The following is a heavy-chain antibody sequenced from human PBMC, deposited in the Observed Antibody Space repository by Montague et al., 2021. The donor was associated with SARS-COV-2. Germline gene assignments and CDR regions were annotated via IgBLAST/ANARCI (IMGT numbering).Heavy chain of an antibody. Sequence: CAISGDSVSSTSAAWSWIRQSPSRGLEWLGRTYFTSKWSSEYALSVKSRLIISPDTSKNQFSLRLMSMTPDDTAVYYCARAYCSSTSCYPIDYWSQGTLVTVSS. D-gene: IGHD2-2*01. V-gene: IGHV6-1*01. J-gene: IGHJ4*02. CDR1: GDSVSSTSAA. CDR3: ARAYCSSTSCYPIDY. CDR2: TYFTSKWSS.